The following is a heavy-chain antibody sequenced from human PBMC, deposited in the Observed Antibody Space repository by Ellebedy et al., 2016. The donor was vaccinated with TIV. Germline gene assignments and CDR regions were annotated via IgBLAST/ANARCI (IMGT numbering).Heavy chain of an antibody. Sequence: AASVKVSCKASGYTFTNFGFSWVRQAPGQGLEWMGWISGYNYRPKYAPIVHDRVTMTIDTSTSTATSTAYMDLRNLRSDDTAVYYCARDQWTNEVGTFFDYWGQGTLVTVAS. CDR1: GYTFTNFG. J-gene: IGHJ4*02. D-gene: IGHD2-21*02. V-gene: IGHV1-18*01. CDR2: ISGYNYRP. CDR3: ARDQWTNEVGTFFDY.